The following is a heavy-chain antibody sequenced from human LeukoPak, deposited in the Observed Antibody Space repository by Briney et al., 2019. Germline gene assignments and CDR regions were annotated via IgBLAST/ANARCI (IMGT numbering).Heavy chain of an antibody. CDR1: GFTFSSYG. V-gene: IGHV3-NL1*01. Sequence: GGSLRLSCAASGFTFSSYGMHWVRQAPGKGLEWVSVIYSGGSTYYADSVKGRFTISRDNSKNTLYLQMNSLRAEDTAVYYCARDLGYSSSSGFDYWGQGTLVTVSS. J-gene: IGHJ4*02. D-gene: IGHD6-6*01. CDR2: IYSGGST. CDR3: ARDLGYSSSSGFDY.